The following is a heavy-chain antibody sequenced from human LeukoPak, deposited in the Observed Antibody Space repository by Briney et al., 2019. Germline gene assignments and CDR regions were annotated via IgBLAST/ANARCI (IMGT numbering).Heavy chain of an antibody. CDR3: ARHSYCTNGVCYTDWFDP. D-gene: IGHD2-8*01. J-gene: IGHJ5*02. V-gene: IGHV3-11*06. Sequence: PGGSLRLSCAASGFTFSDYYMSWIRQAPGKGLEWVSYISSSSSYANYADSVKGRFTISGDNAKNSLYLQMNSLRAEDTAVYYCARHSYCTNGVCYTDWFDPWGQGTLVTVSS. CDR1: GFTFSDYY. CDR2: ISSSSSYA.